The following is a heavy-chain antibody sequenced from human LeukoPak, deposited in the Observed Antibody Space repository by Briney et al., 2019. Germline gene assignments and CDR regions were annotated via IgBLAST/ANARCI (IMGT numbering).Heavy chain of an antibody. J-gene: IGHJ4*02. CDR2: IWYDGSNK. V-gene: IGHV3-33*01. D-gene: IGHD3-22*01. CDR1: GSTFSSYG. CDR3: ARGDYYDSSGPEN. Sequence: PGGSLRLSCAASGSTFSSYGMHWVRQAPGKGLEWVAVIWYDGSNKYYADSVKGRFTISRDNSKNTLYLQMNSLRAEDTAVYYCARGDYYDSSGPENWGQGTLVTVSS.